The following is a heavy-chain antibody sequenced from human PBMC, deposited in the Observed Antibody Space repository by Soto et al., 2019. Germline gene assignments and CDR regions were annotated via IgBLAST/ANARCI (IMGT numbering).Heavy chain of an antibody. Sequence: SETLSLTCTVSGGSISSYYWSWIRQPPGKGLEWIGYIYYSGSTNYNPSLKNRVTISVDTSKNQFSLKLSSVTAADTAVYYCARKLRWPNWFDPWGQGTLVTVSS. V-gene: IGHV4-59*01. J-gene: IGHJ5*02. CDR3: ARKLRWPNWFDP. CDR2: IYYSGST. CDR1: GGSISSYY.